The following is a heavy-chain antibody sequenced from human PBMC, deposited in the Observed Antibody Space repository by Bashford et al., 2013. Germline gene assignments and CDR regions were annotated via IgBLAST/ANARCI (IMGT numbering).Heavy chain of an antibody. CDR3: ARATPGCGGDCYYRVYYYYMDV. Sequence: ASVKVSCKASGYTFTSYYMHWVRLAPGQGLEWMAIINPSDGSTVYSQKFQGRVAMTRDTSTSTVYMELSSLTSEDTAVYYCARATPGCGGDCYYRVYYYYMDVWAKGPRSPSP. D-gene: IGHD2-21*01. CDR1: GYTFTSYY. V-gene: IGHV1-46*01. J-gene: IGHJ6*03. CDR2: INPSDGST.